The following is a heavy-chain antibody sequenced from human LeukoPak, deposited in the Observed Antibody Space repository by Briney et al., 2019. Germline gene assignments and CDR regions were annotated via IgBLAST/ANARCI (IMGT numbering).Heavy chain of an antibody. D-gene: IGHD4-17*01. CDR2: IYYSGST. V-gene: IGHV4-59*11. Sequence: SETLSLTCTVSGGFISSHYWSWIRQPPGKGLEWIGYIYYSGSTNYNPSLKSRVTISVDTSKNQFSLKLSSVTAADTAVYYCARDGEGVSDYGDYWFDPWGQGTLVTVSS. CDR3: ARDGEGVSDYGDYWFDP. CDR1: GGFISSHY. J-gene: IGHJ5*02.